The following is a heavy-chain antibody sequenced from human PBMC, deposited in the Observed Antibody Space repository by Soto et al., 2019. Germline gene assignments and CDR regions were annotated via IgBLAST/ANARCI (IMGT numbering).Heavy chain of an antibody. Sequence: SETLSLTCTVSGDSISSSNHYWGWIRQPPGKGLEWIGNIYYSGSTYYNPSLKSRVTVSVDTSKNQFSLKLISVTAADTAVYYCATQVAVAAFYFDYWGQGALVTVSS. CDR3: ATQVAVAAFYFDY. D-gene: IGHD6-19*01. V-gene: IGHV4-39*01. CDR1: GDSISSSNHY. CDR2: IYYSGST. J-gene: IGHJ4*02.